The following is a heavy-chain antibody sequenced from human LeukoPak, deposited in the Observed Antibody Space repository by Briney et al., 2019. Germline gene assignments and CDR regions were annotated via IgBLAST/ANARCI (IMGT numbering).Heavy chain of an antibody. J-gene: IGHJ3*02. CDR2: ISGSGDHT. V-gene: IGHV3-23*01. CDR1: GFTFSDYG. D-gene: IGHD5-12*01. CDR3: VKPPEWLRLRADAFNT. Sequence: GGSQRLPCVASGFTFSDYGMSWVRHSPEKGLEWVAGISGSGDHTYYGDSVKGRFIISRDNSRNTVYLQLNSLTAEDTALYYCVKPPEWLRLRADAFNTWGQGTRVTVSS.